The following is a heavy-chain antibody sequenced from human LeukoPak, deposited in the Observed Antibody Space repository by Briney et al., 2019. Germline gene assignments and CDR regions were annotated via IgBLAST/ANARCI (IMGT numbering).Heavy chain of an antibody. CDR3: ASQPGYGDAFDI. D-gene: IGHD6-13*01. V-gene: IGHV1-69*01. CDR2: IIPIFGTA. J-gene: IGHJ3*02. CDR1: GGTFSSYA. Sequence: SVKVSCKASGGTFSSYAISWVRQAPGQVLEWMGGIIPIFGTANYAQKFQGRVTITADESTSTAYMELSSLRSEDTAVYYCASQPGYGDAFDIWGQGTMVTVSS.